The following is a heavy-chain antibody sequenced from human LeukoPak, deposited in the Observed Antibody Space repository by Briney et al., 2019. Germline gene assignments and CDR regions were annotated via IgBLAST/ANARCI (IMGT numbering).Heavy chain of an antibody. V-gene: IGHV4-4*07. CDR1: GGSISTYY. D-gene: IGHD6-6*01. Sequence: SSETLSLTCTVSGGSISTYYWSWIRQPAGKGLEWIGRIHTSGSTGYNPSLKSRVTMSVDTSKKQFSLRLSSVTAADTAMYYCAREGSMTSRPFVSIDYWGQGTLVTVSS. J-gene: IGHJ4*02. CDR2: IHTSGST. CDR3: AREGSMTSRPFVSIDY.